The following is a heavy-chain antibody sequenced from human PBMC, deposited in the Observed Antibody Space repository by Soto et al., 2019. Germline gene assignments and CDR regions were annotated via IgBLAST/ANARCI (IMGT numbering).Heavy chain of an antibody. J-gene: IGHJ4*02. CDR3: ARESPEFDC. Sequence: GGSLRLSCAASGFTFSSYSINWVRQVPGKGLEWVSYINSGGRTMYYADSVKGRFTISRDNANNSVYLQMDSLRVEDTAIYHCARESPEFDCWGQGTLVTVSS. CDR2: INSGGRTM. V-gene: IGHV3-48*01. CDR1: GFTFSSYS.